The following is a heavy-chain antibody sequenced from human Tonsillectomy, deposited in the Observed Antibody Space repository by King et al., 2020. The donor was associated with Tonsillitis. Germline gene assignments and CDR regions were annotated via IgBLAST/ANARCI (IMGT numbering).Heavy chain of an antibody. CDR2: IYYSGTT. CDR3: ARRQAVAGAPLDY. CDR1: NGSISTGSYF. J-gene: IGHJ4*02. Sequence: QLQESGPGLVKPSETLSLTCIVSNGSISTGSYFWGWIRQPPGRGLEWIGNIYYSGTTSYNSSLKSRVAISVDTSKNHFSLKLGSITAADTSVYFCARRQAVAGAPLDYWGQGILVTVSS. D-gene: IGHD6-19*01. V-gene: IGHV4-39*02.